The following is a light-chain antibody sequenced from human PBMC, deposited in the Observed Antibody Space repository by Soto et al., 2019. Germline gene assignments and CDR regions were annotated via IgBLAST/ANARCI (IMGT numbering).Light chain of an antibody. V-gene: IGLV1-44*01. CDR1: SSNIGSNT. CDR2: YNN. Sequence: QSVLTQPPSASGTPGQRVTISCSGSSSNIGSNTVNWYQQLPGTAPTLLIYYNNQRPSGVPDRFSGSKSGTSASLAISGLQSEDEAHYYCAAWDDSLYCWVFGGGTQLTVL. J-gene: IGLJ3*02. CDR3: AAWDDSLYCWV.